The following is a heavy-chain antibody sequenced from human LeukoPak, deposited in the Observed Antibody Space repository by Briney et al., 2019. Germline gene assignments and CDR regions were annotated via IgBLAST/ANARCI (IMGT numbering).Heavy chain of an antibody. J-gene: IGHJ4*02. CDR1: GFTVSSNY. V-gene: IGHV3-53*01. Sequence: GGSLRLSCAASGFTVSSNYMSWVRQAPGKGLEWVSAICSGGSTYYADSVKGRFTISRDNSKNTLYLQMNSLRAEDTAVYYCASCKDGYNYFGYWGQGTLVTVSS. CDR2: ICSGGST. CDR3: ASCKDGYNYFGY. D-gene: IGHD5-24*01.